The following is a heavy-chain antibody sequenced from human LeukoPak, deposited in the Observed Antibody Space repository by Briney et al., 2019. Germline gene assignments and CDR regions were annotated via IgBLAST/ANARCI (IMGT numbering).Heavy chain of an antibody. Sequence: PGGSLRLSCAASGFTFSDYYMSWIRQAPGKGLEWVSYISSSSSYTNYADSVKGRFTISRDNAKSSLYLQMNSLRAEDTAVYYCARSTTVGSSYFDYWGQGTLVTVSS. CDR3: ARSTTVGSSYFDY. D-gene: IGHD1-26*01. CDR2: ISSSSSYT. J-gene: IGHJ4*02. CDR1: GFTFSDYY. V-gene: IGHV3-11*06.